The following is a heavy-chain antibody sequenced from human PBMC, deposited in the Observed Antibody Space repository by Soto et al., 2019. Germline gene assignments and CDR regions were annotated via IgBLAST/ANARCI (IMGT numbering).Heavy chain of an antibody. V-gene: IGHV1-18*01. J-gene: IGHJ6*02. CDR3: AKNGQPPYYYYGMDV. CDR1: GDTFSRYG. Sequence: GQLVQSGPEAKKPGASEKVSCKASGDTFSRYGISWVRQAPGQGLEWMGWISGYNGDTKYAQKVQGRVTMTIDTSTYTAYMELRSLTSDDTAIYYCAKNGQPPYYYYGMDVWGQGTTVTVSS. D-gene: IGHD2-8*01. CDR2: ISGYNGDT.